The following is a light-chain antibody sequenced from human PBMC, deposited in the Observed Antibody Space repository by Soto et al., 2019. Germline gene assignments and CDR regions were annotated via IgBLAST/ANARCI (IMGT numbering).Light chain of an antibody. J-gene: IGLJ1*01. CDR1: SSDVGGYNY. V-gene: IGLV2-14*03. CDR3: TSYTSSNSLYV. Sequence: VLTQPASVSGSPGQSITISCTGTSSDVGGYNYVSWYQQLPGKAPKLIIYDVNNRPSGVSNRFSASKSANAASLTISGLQAEDEADYYCTSYTSSNSLYVFGTGTKVTVL. CDR2: DVN.